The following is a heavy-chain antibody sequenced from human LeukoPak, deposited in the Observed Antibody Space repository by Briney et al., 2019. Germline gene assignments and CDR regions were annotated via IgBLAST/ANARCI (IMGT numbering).Heavy chain of an antibody. J-gene: IGHJ3*01. V-gene: IGHV3-7*05. CDR1: GFSFSSAW. D-gene: IGHD3-9*01. CDR3: ARDPDILTGVSYDF. Sequence: QTGGSLRPSRAAPGFSFSSAWMNWVRQAPGKGLEWVANINQDGSKKYYVDSVKGRFTISRDNAKNSLYLQMNSLRAEDTAVYYCARDPDILTGVSYDFWGQGTMVTVSS. CDR2: INQDGSKK.